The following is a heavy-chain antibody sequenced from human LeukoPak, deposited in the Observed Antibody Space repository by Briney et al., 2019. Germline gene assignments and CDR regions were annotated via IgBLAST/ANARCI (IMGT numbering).Heavy chain of an antibody. CDR3: VRDNWNEFDP. J-gene: IGHJ5*02. CDR1: GYRFSSNG. CDR2: VSTYNSER. Sequence: ASVTVSCNASGYRFSSNGSSWVRLPPGQGLEWVGWVSTYNSERNYAPRFQGRVTVVANTSTSTAYMELRVLTADATAVYYCVRDNWNEFDPWGQGTLVTVSS. D-gene: IGHD1-20*01. V-gene: IGHV1-18*01.